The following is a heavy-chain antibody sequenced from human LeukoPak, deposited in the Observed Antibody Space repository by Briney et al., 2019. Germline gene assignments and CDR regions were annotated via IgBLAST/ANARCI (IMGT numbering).Heavy chain of an antibody. CDR1: GYTFTSYA. D-gene: IGHD6-19*01. CDR2: INAGNGNT. Sequence: ASVKISCKASGYTFTSYAMHWVCQAPGQRLEWMGWINAGNGNTKYPQKFQGRVTITRDTSASTAYMELSSLRSEDTAVYYCARVHGSGPFDYWGQGTLVTVSS. J-gene: IGHJ4*02. CDR3: ARVHGSGPFDY. V-gene: IGHV1-3*01.